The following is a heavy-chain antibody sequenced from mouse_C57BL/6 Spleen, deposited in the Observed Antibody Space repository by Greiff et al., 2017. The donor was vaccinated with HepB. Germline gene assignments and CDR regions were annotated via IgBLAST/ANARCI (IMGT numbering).Heavy chain of an antibody. CDR2: IYPGDGDT. CDR3: ARGPFYYYGSMDY. V-gene: IGHV1-82*01. J-gene: IGHJ4*01. D-gene: IGHD1-1*01. CDR1: GYAFSSSW. Sequence: QVQLKQSGPELVKPGASVKISCKASGYAFSSSWMNWVKQRPGKGLEWIGRIYPGDGDTNYNGKFKGKATLTADKSSSTAYMQLSSLTSEDSAVYFCARGPFYYYGSMDYWGQGTSVTVSS.